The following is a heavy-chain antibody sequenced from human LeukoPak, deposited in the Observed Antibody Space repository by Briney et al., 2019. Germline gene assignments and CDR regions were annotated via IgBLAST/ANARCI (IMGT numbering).Heavy chain of an antibody. Sequence: GRSLRPSCAASGFTFSSYGMHWVRQAPGKGLEWVAVISYDGSNKYYADSVKGRFTISRDNSKNTLYLQMNSLRAEDTAVYYCAKDGAYYGSGSYYHYGMDVWGKGTTVTVSS. D-gene: IGHD3-10*01. J-gene: IGHJ6*04. V-gene: IGHV3-30*18. CDR3: AKDGAYYGSGSYYHYGMDV. CDR1: GFTFSSYG. CDR2: ISYDGSNK.